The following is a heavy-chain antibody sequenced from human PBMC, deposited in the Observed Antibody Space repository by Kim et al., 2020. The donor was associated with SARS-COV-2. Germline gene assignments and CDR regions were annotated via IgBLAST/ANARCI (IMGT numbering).Heavy chain of an antibody. CDR3: ARDIVVVPAAISYGMDV. D-gene: IGHD2-2*01. Sequence: SVKGRFTISRDKVKNSLDLQMSSLRAEDTAVYYCARDIVVVPAAISYGMDVWGQGTTVTVSS. J-gene: IGHJ6*02. V-gene: IGHV3-11*06.